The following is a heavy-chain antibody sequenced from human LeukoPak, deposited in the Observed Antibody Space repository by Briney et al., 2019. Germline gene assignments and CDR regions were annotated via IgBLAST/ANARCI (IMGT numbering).Heavy chain of an antibody. CDR2: VSPGGST. D-gene: IGHD3-16*01. CDR1: SESSGGDD. J-gene: IGHJ5*02. V-gene: IGHV4-34*01. Sequence: PSETLSLTCAMHSESSGGDDWTWIRQPPGKGLEWIGEVSPGGSTRYNPSLRSRVTISLDTSRSRISLRLSSVTAADTGVYYCARDGGTRLGFDPWGQGTLVTVSS. CDR3: ARDGGTRLGFDP.